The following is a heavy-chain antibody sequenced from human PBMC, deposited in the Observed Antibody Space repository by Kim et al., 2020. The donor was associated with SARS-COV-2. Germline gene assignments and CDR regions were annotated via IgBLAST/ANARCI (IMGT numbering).Heavy chain of an antibody. CDR2: IYYSGST. CDR1: GGSISSGGYY. V-gene: IGHV4-31*03. Sequence: SETLSLTCTVSGGSISSGGYYWSWIRQHPGKDLEWIGYIYYSGSTYYNPSLKSRVTISVDTSKNQFSLKLSSVTAADTAVYYCAREVAGSYDSSGYYRGHYFDYWGQGTLVTVSS. J-gene: IGHJ4*02. CDR3: AREVAGSYDSSGYYRGHYFDY. D-gene: IGHD3-22*01.